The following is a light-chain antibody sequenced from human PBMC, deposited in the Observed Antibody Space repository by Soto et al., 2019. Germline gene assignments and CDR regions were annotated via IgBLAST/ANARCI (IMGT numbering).Light chain of an antibody. CDR1: NSDIGAYNF. V-gene: IGLV2-14*03. CDR3: SSYISSSTPYV. Sequence: SVLTQPAYMSGSLGQSSTISCTGTNSDIGAYNFVSWYQHHPGTAPKLIIFGVSDRPSGVSDRFSGSKSGNTASLTISGLQAEDEADYYCSSYISSSTPYVFGTGTKVTVL. CDR2: GVS. J-gene: IGLJ1*01.